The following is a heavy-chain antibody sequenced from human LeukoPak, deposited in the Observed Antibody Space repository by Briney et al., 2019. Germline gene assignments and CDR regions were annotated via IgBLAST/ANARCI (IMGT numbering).Heavy chain of an antibody. CDR2: INHSGST. CDR3: ARGYCSGGSCSHYMDA. D-gene: IGHD2-15*01. J-gene: IGHJ6*03. CDR1: GGSFSGYY. Sequence: PSETLSLTCAVDGGSFSGYYWSWIRQPPGKGLEWMGEINHSGSTNYNPSLKSRVTISVDTSKNQFSLKLSSVTAADTAVYYCARGYCSGGSCSHYMDAWGKGTTVTVSS. V-gene: IGHV4-34*01.